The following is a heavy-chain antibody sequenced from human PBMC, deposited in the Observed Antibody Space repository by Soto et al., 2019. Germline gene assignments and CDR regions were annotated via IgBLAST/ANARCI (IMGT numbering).Heavy chain of an antibody. Sequence: QVQLVQSGAAVKKPGASVKVSCKASGYTFTSYDINWVRQATGQGLEWMGWMNPNSGNTGYAQKFQGRVTMTRNTSISTAYMELSSLRSEDTAVYYCARGREDIVVVPAAPGGDGMDVWGQGTTVTVSS. J-gene: IGHJ6*02. D-gene: IGHD2-2*01. CDR1: GYTFTSYD. CDR3: ARGREDIVVVPAAPGGDGMDV. CDR2: MNPNSGNT. V-gene: IGHV1-8*01.